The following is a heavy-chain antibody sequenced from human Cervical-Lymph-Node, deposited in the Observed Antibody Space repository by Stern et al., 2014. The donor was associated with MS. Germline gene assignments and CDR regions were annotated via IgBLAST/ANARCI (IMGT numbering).Heavy chain of an antibody. CDR2: VSTTGNN. CDR3: ARDGSWSPLDY. CDR1: RGSISTYY. J-gene: IGHJ4*02. V-gene: IGHV4-4*07. Sequence: QVQLQESGPRQVKTAETLSLTCSVSRGSISTYYWTWIRQPAGKGLEWIGLVSTTGNNGYNPSLKNRVTMSVDPAKNQFSLQLKSVTAADTAMYFCARDGSWSPLDYWGQGILVTVSS. D-gene: IGHD6-13*01.